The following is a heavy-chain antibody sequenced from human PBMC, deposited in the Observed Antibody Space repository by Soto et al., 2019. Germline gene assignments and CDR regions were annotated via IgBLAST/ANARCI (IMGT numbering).Heavy chain of an antibody. CDR1: GCSISSSTYY. J-gene: IGHJ4*02. V-gene: IGHV4-39*01. CDR3: ARGVLRYFDFDY. D-gene: IGHD3-9*01. CDR2: IYYSGST. Sequence: SETLSLTCTVSGCSISSSTYYWGWIRQPPGKGLEWIGSIYYSGSTYYNPSLKSRVTISVDTSKNQFSLKLSSVTAADTAVYYCARGVLRYFDFDYWGQGTLVTVSS.